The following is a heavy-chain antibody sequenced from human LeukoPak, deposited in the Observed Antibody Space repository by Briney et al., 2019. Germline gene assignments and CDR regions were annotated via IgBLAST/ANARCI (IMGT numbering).Heavy chain of an antibody. V-gene: IGHV4-39*01. CDR3: ARQYSSSWYDNWFDP. Sequence: SETLSLTCTVSGGSISSSSYYWGWIRQPPGKGLEWIGSIYYSGSTYYNPSLKSRVTISVDTSKNQFSLKLSSVTAADTAVYYCARQYSSSWYDNWFDPWGQGTLVTVSS. CDR1: GGSISSSSYY. D-gene: IGHD6-13*01. J-gene: IGHJ5*02. CDR2: IYYSGST.